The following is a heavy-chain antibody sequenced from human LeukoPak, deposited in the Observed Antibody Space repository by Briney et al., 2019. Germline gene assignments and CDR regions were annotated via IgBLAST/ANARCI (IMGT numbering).Heavy chain of an antibody. J-gene: IGHJ4*02. Sequence: SETLSLTCTVSGGSISSGGYYWSWIRQPPGKGLEWIGYIYHSGSTYHNPSLKSRVTISVDRSKNQFSLKLSSVTAADTAVYYCARHLGYCSSTSCYPLKIDYWGQGTLVTVSS. CDR2: IYHSGST. CDR1: GGSISSGGYY. CDR3: ARHLGYCSSTSCYPLKIDY. D-gene: IGHD2-2*01. V-gene: IGHV4-30-2*01.